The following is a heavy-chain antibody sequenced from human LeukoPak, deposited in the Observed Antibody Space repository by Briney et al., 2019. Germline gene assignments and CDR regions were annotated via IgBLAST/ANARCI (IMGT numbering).Heavy chain of an antibody. Sequence: PSETLSLTCTVSGGSISSYYWSWIRQPPGKGLEWIGEINHSGSTNYNPSLKSRVTISVDTSKNQFSLKLSSVTAADTAVYYCARGSGRGALLTGQGNPVANWFDPWGQGTLVTVSS. CDR1: GGSISSYY. J-gene: IGHJ5*02. D-gene: IGHD3-9*01. V-gene: IGHV4-34*01. CDR2: INHSGST. CDR3: ARGSGRGALLTGQGNPVANWFDP.